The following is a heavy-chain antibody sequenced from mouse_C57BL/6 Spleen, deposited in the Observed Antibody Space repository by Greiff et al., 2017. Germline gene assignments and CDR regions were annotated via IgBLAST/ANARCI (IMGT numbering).Heavy chain of an antibody. CDR1: GFTFSDYG. Sequence: EVQLVESGGGLVKPGGSLKLSCAASGFTFSDYGMHWVRQAPEKGLEWVAYISSGSSTIYYADTVKGRFTISRDNAKNTLFLQMTSLRSEDTAMYYCARPGQLRLGAMDYWGQGTSVTVSS. D-gene: IGHD3-2*02. CDR3: ARPGQLRLGAMDY. J-gene: IGHJ4*01. V-gene: IGHV5-17*01. CDR2: ISSGSSTI.